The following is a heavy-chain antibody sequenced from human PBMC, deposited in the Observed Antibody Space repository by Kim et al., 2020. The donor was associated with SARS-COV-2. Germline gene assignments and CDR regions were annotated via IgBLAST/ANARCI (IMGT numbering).Heavy chain of an antibody. J-gene: IGHJ5*01. V-gene: IGHV4-59*08. Sequence: SETLSLTCTVSGGYISNYYWCWIRQPPGRGLEWIGHIPYTGNTNYNSSFKSRVAISVETSTNQFFLKLNSVTAADTAVYYCARHAEYDEASDSWGQGTLVTASS. D-gene: IGHD3-16*01. CDR3: ARHAEYDEASDS. CDR1: GGYISNYY. CDR2: IPYTGNT.